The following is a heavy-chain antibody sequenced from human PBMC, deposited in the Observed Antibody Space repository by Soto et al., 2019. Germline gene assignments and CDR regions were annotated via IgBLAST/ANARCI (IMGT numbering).Heavy chain of an antibody. Sequence: SVKFSCKASGGTFSSYAVSWVRQAPGQGLEWMGVIIPFVNTTHYAQKFQGRVTITADESTSTAYMELTSLRAEDTAVYYCATSPPVLRFLEWLSSFDYWGQGTLVTVSS. CDR3: ATSPPVLRFLEWLSSFDY. V-gene: IGHV1-69*13. J-gene: IGHJ4*02. CDR1: GGTFSSYA. CDR2: IIPFVNTT. D-gene: IGHD3-3*01.